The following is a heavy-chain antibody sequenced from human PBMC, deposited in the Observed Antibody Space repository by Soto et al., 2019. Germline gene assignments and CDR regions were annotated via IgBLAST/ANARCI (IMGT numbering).Heavy chain of an antibody. CDR2: IDWDDDK. J-gene: IGHJ4*02. CDR1: GFSLSTSGMC. Sequence: SGPTLVNPTQTLTLTCTFSGFSLSTSGMCVSWIRQPPGKALEWLALIDWDDDKYYSTSLKTRLTISKDTSKNQVVLTMTNMDPVDTATYYCARSLNWGPVVGYYFDYWGQGTLVTVSS. V-gene: IGHV2-70*01. D-gene: IGHD7-27*01. CDR3: ARSLNWGPVVGYYFDY.